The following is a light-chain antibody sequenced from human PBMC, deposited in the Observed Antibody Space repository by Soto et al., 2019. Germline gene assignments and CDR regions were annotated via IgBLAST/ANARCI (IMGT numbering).Light chain of an antibody. V-gene: IGKV1-39*01. CDR1: QSISSY. CDR2: GAS. CDR3: QQSYSTPRT. J-gene: IGKJ1*01. Sequence: DIQMTQSPYSLSASVGDRVSITCRASQSISSYLNWYQQKPGKAPKLLIYGASSLQSGVPSRFSGSGSGTDFTLTISSLQPEDFATYYCQQSYSTPRTFGQGTKVEI.